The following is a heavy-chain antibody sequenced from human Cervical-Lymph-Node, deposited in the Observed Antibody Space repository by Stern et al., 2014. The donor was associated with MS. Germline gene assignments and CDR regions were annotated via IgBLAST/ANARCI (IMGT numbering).Heavy chain of an antibody. Sequence: VQLLESGGGVVQPGRSLRLSCAASGFAFSSHHMHWVRPAPGKGLEWVAFISHEGSDQRYEDSVKGRFTISRDNSKNTMYLHMNSLRAEDTAVYYCAKESDAFDMWGQGTMVTVSS. CDR1: GFAFSSHH. V-gene: IGHV3-30*18. CDR3: AKESDAFDM. CDR2: ISHEGSDQ. J-gene: IGHJ3*02.